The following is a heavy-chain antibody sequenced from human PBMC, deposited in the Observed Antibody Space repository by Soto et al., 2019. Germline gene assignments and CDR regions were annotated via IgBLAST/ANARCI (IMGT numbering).Heavy chain of an antibody. V-gene: IGHV3-48*02. CDR3: ANAAI. J-gene: IGHJ4*02. CDR2: ISSSASSV. CDR1: GFTFSTYN. Sequence: PGGSLRLSCAASGFTFSTYNMNWVRQAPGKGLEWISYISSSASSVLYAASVKGRFTISRDDAKNSLFLQMNNLRDDDTAVYYCANAAIRGQGTLVTVSS. D-gene: IGHD6-25*01.